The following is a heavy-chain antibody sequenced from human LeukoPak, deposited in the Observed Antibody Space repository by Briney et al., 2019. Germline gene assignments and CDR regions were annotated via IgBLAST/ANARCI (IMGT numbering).Heavy chain of an antibody. V-gene: IGHV3-23*01. Sequence: GGSLRLSCAASGFAFSSYAMSWVRQAPGKGLEWVSAISGSGGSTYYADSVKGRFTISRDNSKNTLYLQMNSLRAEDTAVYYCAKMRAYSSSWFDYWGQGTLVTVSS. D-gene: IGHD6-13*01. CDR1: GFAFSSYA. CDR3: AKMRAYSSSWFDY. CDR2: ISGSGGST. J-gene: IGHJ4*02.